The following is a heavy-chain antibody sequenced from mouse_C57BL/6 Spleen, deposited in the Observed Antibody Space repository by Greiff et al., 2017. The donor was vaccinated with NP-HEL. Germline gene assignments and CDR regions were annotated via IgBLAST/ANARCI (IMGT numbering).Heavy chain of an antibody. J-gene: IGHJ2*01. Sequence: EVMLVESGGGLVQPGGSMKLSCVASGFTFSNYWMNWVRQSPEKGLEWVAQIRLKSDNYATHYAESVKGRFTISRDDSKSSVYLQMNNLRAEDTGIYYCSITTVVAEGYWGQGTTLTVSS. CDR1: GFTFSNYW. CDR2: IRLKSDNYAT. V-gene: IGHV6-3*01. D-gene: IGHD1-1*01. CDR3: SITTVVAEGY.